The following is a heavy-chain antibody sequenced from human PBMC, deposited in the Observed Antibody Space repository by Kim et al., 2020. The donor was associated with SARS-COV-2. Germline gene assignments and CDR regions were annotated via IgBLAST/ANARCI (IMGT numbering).Heavy chain of an antibody. V-gene: IGHV3-30*18. Sequence: GGSLRLSCAASGFTFSNHGMHWVRQAPGKGLEWVAVISYDGSDIYYADSVKGRFTISRDKSKNTLYLQMNSLRVEDTAVYYCAKDFDTSSVLVYYYGLDVWGQGTTVTVSS. CDR2: ISYDGSDI. J-gene: IGHJ6*02. D-gene: IGHD6-19*01. CDR1: GFTFSNHG. CDR3: AKDFDTSSVLVYYYGLDV.